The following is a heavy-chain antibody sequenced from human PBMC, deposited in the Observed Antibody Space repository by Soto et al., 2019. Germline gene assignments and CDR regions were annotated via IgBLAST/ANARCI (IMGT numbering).Heavy chain of an antibody. V-gene: IGHV4-34*01. CDR2: INHSGST. J-gene: IGHJ6*02. CDR1: GGSFSGYY. Sequence: SETLSLTCAVYGGSFSGYYWSWMRQRPGKGLEWIGEINHSGSTNYNPSLKSRVTLPVDTSKNQFSLKLTSVTAADTAVYYCARNGSYYEFWSGYYVGGGMDVWGQGTTVTVSS. D-gene: IGHD3-3*01. CDR3: ARNGSYYEFWSGYYVGGGMDV.